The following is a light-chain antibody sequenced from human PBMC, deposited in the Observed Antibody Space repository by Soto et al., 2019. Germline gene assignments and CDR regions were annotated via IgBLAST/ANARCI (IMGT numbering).Light chain of an antibody. CDR1: QSISSH. CDR2: GAS. Sequence: TQSPSSLSASVGDTVTITCRASQSISSHLNWYQQKPGQAPRLLIYGASNRATGIPDRFSGSGSGTDFTLTISRLEPEDFAVYYCQQYGSSGTFGQGTKVDI. J-gene: IGKJ1*01. V-gene: IGKV3-20*01. CDR3: QQYGSSGT.